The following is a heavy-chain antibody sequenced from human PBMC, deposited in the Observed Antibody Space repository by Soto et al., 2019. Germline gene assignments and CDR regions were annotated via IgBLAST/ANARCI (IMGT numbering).Heavy chain of an antibody. CDR2: IWWDGSKK. D-gene: IGHD3-10*01. CDR3: ARDYYGSGSQYNPLDY. CDR1: GFNLITYG. J-gene: IGHJ4*02. Sequence: GXSLRLSCAASGFNLITYGIHWVSQAPGKGLEWVAVIWWDGSKKYYADSVKGRFTISRDNSKNTLYLQMNSLRVEDAAVYYCARDYYGSGSQYNPLDYWGQGTLVTVSS. V-gene: IGHV3-33*01.